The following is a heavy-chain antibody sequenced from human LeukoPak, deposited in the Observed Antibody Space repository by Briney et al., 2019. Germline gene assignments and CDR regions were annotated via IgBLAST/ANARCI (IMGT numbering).Heavy chain of an antibody. CDR3: ARAGNGATPRDY. V-gene: IGHV3-48*04. Sequence: GGSLRLSCAASGLTFSSYSMNWVRQAPGKGLEWVSYINSSSSTIYYADSVKGRFTISRDNAKNSLYLQMNSLRAEDTAVYYCARAGNGATPRDYWGQGTLVTVSS. J-gene: IGHJ4*02. D-gene: IGHD1-26*01. CDR1: GLTFSSYS. CDR2: INSSSSTI.